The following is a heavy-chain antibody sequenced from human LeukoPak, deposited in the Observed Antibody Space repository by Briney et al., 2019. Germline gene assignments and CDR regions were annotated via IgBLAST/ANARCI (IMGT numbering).Heavy chain of an antibody. Sequence: GGPLRLSCAASGFTFSSFAMTGFPQAPGKGLEWFSAISGSGGSTYYADSVKGRFTISRDNSKNTLYLQMNSLRAEDTAVYYCAKDLSGFTVTTKFDYWGQGTLVTVSS. CDR3: AKDLSGFTVTTKFDY. V-gene: IGHV3-23*01. CDR1: GFTFSSFA. J-gene: IGHJ4*02. CDR2: ISGSGGST. D-gene: IGHD4-17*01.